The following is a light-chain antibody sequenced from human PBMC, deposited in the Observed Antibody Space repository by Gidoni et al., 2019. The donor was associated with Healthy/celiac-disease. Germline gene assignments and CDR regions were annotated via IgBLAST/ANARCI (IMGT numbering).Light chain of an antibody. J-gene: IGKJ5*01. CDR3: QQRSNWHPST. CDR2: DAA. V-gene: IGKV3-11*01. CDR1: QSVSSY. Sequence: ELVLTQSPATLSLSPGERATLSCRASQSVSSYLAWYQQKPGQPPRLLIYDAANRATGIPARFSGSGSGTDVALTISSLEPEDDAVYYCQQRSNWHPSTFGQGTRLEIK.